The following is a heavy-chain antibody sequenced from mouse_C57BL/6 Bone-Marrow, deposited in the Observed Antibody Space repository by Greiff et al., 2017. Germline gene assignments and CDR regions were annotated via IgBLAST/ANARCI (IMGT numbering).Heavy chain of an antibody. V-gene: IGHV7-3*01. D-gene: IGHD1-1*01. CDR1: GYTFTDYY. J-gene: IGHJ1*03. CDR3: ARDDYYDSWCCDV. Sequence: EVQVVESGGGLVQPGGSLSLSCAASGYTFTDYYMSWVRQPPGQALEWKGFIINRADGSTSEYNASVKGRFTISRDKSQSILYLQMNALRAEDSATYYCARDDYYDSWCCDVWGTGTTVTVAA. CDR2: IINRADGSTS.